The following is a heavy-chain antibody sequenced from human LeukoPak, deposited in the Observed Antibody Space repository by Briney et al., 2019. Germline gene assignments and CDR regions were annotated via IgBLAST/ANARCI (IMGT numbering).Heavy chain of an antibody. CDR1: GGTFSSYA. V-gene: IGHV1-69*04. D-gene: IGHD6-19*01. CDR2: IIPILGIA. Sequence: GASVKVSCKASGGTFSSYAISWVRQAPGQGLEWMGRIIPILGIANYAQKFQGRVTITADNSTSTAYMELSSLRSEDTAVYYCARAGIAVAGIGGYYGMDVWGQGTTVTVSS. J-gene: IGHJ6*02. CDR3: ARAGIAVAGIGGYYGMDV.